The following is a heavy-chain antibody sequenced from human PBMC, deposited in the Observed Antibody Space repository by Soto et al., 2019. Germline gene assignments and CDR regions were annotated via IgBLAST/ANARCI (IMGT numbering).Heavy chain of an antibody. D-gene: IGHD5-18*01. J-gene: IGHJ4*02. V-gene: IGHV3-23*01. CDR3: AKVSGEDSYGCNDY. Sequence: EVQLLESGGGLVQPGGSLRLSCAASGFTFSSYAMSWVRQAPGKGLEWVSAISGSGGSTYYADSVKGQFTISRDNSKNTLYLQMNSLRAEDTAVYYCAKVSGEDSYGCNDYWGQGTLVTVSS. CDR1: GFTFSSYA. CDR2: ISGSGGST.